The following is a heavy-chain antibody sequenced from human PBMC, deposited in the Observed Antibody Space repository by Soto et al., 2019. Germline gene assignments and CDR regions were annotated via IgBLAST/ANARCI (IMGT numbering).Heavy chain of an antibody. D-gene: IGHD3-3*01. Sequence: PSETLSLTCTVSGGSISSSNWWSWVRQPPGKGLEWIGEIYHSGSTNYNPSLKSRVTISVDKSKNQFSLKLSSVTAADTAVYYCARGYDFWSGYRPYGMDVWGQGTTVTVSS. J-gene: IGHJ6*02. CDR1: GGSISSSNW. V-gene: IGHV4-4*02. CDR2: IYHSGST. CDR3: ARGYDFWSGYRPYGMDV.